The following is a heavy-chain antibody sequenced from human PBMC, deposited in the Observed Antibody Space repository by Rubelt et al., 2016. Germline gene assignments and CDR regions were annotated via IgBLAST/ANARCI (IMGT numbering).Heavy chain of an antibody. V-gene: IGHV3-23*01. CDR1: GFTFSRYA. D-gene: IGHD1-26*01. J-gene: IGHJ4*02. Sequence: EVQLLESGGGLVQPGGSLRLSCAASGFTFSRYAMRWVRQAPGKGLEWVSAIRGSGGRPSYADAVTGRFTIAIDNSKSPLYLQMSSLRAEDTAVYYGAKVGGGRVGAFDYWGQGTLVTVSS. CDR3: AKVGGGRVGAFDY. CDR2: IRGSGGRP.